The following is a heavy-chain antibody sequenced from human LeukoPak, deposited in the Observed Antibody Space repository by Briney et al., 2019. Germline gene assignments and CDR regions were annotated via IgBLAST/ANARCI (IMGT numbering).Heavy chain of an antibody. CDR1: GFTFGDYA. J-gene: IGHJ4*02. D-gene: IGHD1-14*01. CDR2: IRHDGSEK. V-gene: IGHV3-7*01. CDR3: VRSEVTREGDH. Sequence: PGGSLRLSCTASGFTFGDYAMSWIRQAPGKGLEWVANIRHDGSEKYYVDSVKGRFTTSRDNARGSLFLQMNSLRAEDTAMYYCVRSEVTREGDHWGQGTLVTVSS.